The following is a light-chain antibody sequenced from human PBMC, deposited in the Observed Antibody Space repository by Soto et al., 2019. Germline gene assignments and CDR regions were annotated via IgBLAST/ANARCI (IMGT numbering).Light chain of an antibody. CDR2: KAS. Sequence: DVQLSQSPSTLSASVGDRVTITCRASQTISYWLAWYQQKPGQAPKLLIYKASILESGVPSRFSGSGSGTEFTLTISSLQPDDFAVFYCQQYGGPPWTFGQGTKVEIK. J-gene: IGKJ1*01. CDR1: QTISYW. CDR3: QQYGGPPWT. V-gene: IGKV1-5*03.